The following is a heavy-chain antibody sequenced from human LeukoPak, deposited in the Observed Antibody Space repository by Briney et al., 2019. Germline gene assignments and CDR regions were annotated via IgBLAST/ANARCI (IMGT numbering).Heavy chain of an antibody. CDR2: IWYDGSNK. V-gene: IGHV3-33*01. CDR3: ARKSGYSSGWYGWFDP. J-gene: IGHJ5*02. Sequence: GRSLRLSCAASGFTFSSYGMHWVRQAPGKGLEWVAVIWYDGSNKYYADSVKGRFTISRDNAKNSLYLQMNSLRAEDTAVYYCARKSGYSSGWYGWFDPWGQGTLVTVSS. CDR1: GFTFSSYG. D-gene: IGHD6-19*01.